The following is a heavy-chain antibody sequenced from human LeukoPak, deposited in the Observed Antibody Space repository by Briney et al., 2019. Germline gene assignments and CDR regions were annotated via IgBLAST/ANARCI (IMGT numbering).Heavy chain of an antibody. V-gene: IGHV4-31*03. CDR2: IYYSGST. D-gene: IGHD6-6*01. J-gene: IGHJ5*02. Sequence: SETLSLTCTVSGGSISSGGYYWSWIRQYPGKGLEWIGYIYYSGSTYYNPSLKSRVTISVDRSKNQFSLKLSSVTAADTAVYYCAREYRGLSSSSCWFDPWGQGTLVTVSS. CDR1: GGSISSGGYY. CDR3: AREYRGLSSSSCWFDP.